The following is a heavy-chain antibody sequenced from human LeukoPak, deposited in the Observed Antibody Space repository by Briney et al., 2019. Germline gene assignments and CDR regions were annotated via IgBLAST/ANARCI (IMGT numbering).Heavy chain of an antibody. CDR2: IEEDGGEK. CDR1: GFNFSSYW. J-gene: IGHJ4*02. CDR3: AREGGDIADTGFDY. Sequence: GGSLRLSCATSGFNFSSYWMSWVRQAPGKGLEWVANIEEDGGEKYYVDSVKGRFIISRDNAKNSLYLQMNSLRAEDRAVYYCAREGGDIADTGFDYWGQGTLVTVSS. D-gene: IGHD2-15*01. V-gene: IGHV3-7*01.